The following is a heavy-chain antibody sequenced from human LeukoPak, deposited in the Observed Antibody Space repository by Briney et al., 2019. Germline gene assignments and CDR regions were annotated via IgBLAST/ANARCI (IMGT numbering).Heavy chain of an antibody. CDR1: GGSFSGCY. D-gene: IGHD3-22*01. V-gene: IGHV4-34*01. CDR3: ARAIRGRNYYDSSGSRVDI. Sequence: PSETLSLTCAVYGGSFSGCYWSWIRQPPGKGLEWIGEINHSGSTNYNPSLKSRVTISVDTSKNQFSLKLSSVTAADTAVYYCARAIRGRNYYDSSGSRVDIWGQGTMVTVSS. CDR2: INHSGST. J-gene: IGHJ3*02.